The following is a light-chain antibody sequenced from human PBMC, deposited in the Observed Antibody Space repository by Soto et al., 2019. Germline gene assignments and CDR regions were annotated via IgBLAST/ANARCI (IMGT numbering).Light chain of an antibody. CDR1: SSDVGSYNL. Sequence: QAVVTQPASVSGSPGQSITISCTGTSSDVGSYNLVSWYQQHPGKAPKLMIYEDSKRPSGVSNRFFGSKSGNTASLTISGLQAEDEADYFCCSYARGSTLVFGGGTKLTFL. CDR3: CSYARGSTLV. CDR2: EDS. V-gene: IGLV2-23*01. J-gene: IGLJ3*02.